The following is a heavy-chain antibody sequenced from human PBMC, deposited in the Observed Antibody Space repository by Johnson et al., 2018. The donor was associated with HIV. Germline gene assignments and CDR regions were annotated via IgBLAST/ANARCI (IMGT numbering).Heavy chain of an antibody. CDR3: ARTPRPYYYDSSDGAFDI. CDR2: VSYDGSER. V-gene: IGHV3-30*04. CDR1: GFSFSSYA. D-gene: IGHD3-22*01. Sequence: QVQLVESGGGVVQPGRSLRLSCAASGFSFSSYAMHWVRQAPGKGLEWVAVVSYDGSERYYADSVKGRFTISRDNSKNTLSLHMNSLRAEDTAVFYCARTPRPYYYDSSDGAFDIWGQGTMVTVSS. J-gene: IGHJ3*02.